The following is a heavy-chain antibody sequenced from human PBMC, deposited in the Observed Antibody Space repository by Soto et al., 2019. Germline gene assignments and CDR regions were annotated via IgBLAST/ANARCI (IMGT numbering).Heavy chain of an antibody. V-gene: IGHV3-11*06. J-gene: IGHJ6*02. CDR2: ISSSSSYT. CDR3: ASDSARGLNNLYGMDV. CDR1: GFSFNDYY. D-gene: IGHD3-10*01. Sequence: GGSLRLSCAASGFSFNDYYMIWIRQAPGKGLEWVSYISSSSSYTNYADSVKGRFTISRDNAKNSLYLQMNSLRAEDTAVYYCASDSARGLNNLYGMDVWGQGTTVTVSS.